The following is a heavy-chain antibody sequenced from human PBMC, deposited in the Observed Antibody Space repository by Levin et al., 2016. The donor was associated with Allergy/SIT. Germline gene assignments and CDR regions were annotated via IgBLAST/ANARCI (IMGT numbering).Heavy chain of an antibody. D-gene: IGHD4-11*01. V-gene: IGHV4-59*13. CDR1: GGSISSFY. J-gene: IGHJ4*02. CDR3: ARFRHDYSNQFDY. CDR2: IYSIGST. Sequence: SETLSLTCTVSGGSISSFYWSWIRQPPGKGLEWIGYIYSIGSTNYNPSLKSRVTISVDTSKNQFSLKLSSVTAADTAVYYCARFRHDYSNQFDYWGQGTLVTVSS.